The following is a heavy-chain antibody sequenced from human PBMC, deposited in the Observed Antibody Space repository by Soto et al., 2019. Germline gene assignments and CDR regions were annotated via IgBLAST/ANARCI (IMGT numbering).Heavy chain of an antibody. D-gene: IGHD4-17*01. J-gene: IGHJ6*02. V-gene: IGHV1-69*06. CDR1: GGTFSSYA. CDR2: IIPIFGTA. CDR3: ARRGATVLTLGYYYGMDV. Sequence: SVKVSCKASGGTFSSYAISWVRQAPGQGLEWMGGIIPIFGTANYAQKFQGRVTITADKSTSTAYMELSSLRSEDTAVYYCARRGATVLTLGYYYGMDVWGQGTTVTVSS.